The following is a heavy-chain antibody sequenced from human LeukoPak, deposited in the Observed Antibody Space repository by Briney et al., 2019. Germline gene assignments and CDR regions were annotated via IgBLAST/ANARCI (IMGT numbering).Heavy chain of an antibody. Sequence: SETLSLTCTVSGGSISSSSYYWGWIRQPPGKGLEWIGSIYYSGSTYYNPSLKSRVTISVDTSKNQFSLNLSSVTAADTAVYYCARGATQNSDYYMDVWGKGTTVTVSS. V-gene: IGHV4-39*07. J-gene: IGHJ6*03. D-gene: IGHD5-24*01. CDR3: ARGATQNSDYYMDV. CDR1: GGSISSSSYY. CDR2: IYYSGST.